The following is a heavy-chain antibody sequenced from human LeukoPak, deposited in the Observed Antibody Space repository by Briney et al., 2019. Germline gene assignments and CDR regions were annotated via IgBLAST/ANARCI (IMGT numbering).Heavy chain of an antibody. Sequence: SVKVSCKASGGTFSSHAISWVRQAPGQGLEWMGGIIPIFGTANYAQKFQGRVTITADESTSTAYMELSSLRSEDTAVYYCARNREYCSGGSCYHWFDPWGQGTLVTVSS. J-gene: IGHJ5*02. D-gene: IGHD2-15*01. CDR2: IIPIFGTA. V-gene: IGHV1-69*13. CDR3: ARNREYCSGGSCYHWFDP. CDR1: GGTFSSHA.